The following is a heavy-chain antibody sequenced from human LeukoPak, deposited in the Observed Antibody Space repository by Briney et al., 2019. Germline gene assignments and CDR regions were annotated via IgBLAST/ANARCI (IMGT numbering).Heavy chain of an antibody. D-gene: IGHD4-17*01. CDR3: AIPTVNLGNYFDY. CDR1: GYTFTSYY. V-gene: IGHV1-46*01. Sequence: ASVEVSCKASGYTFTSYYMHWVRQAPGQGLEWMGIINPSGGSTSYAQKLQGRVTMTTDTSTSTAYMELRSLRSDDTAVYYCAIPTVNLGNYFDYWGQGTLVTVSS. J-gene: IGHJ4*02. CDR2: INPSGGST.